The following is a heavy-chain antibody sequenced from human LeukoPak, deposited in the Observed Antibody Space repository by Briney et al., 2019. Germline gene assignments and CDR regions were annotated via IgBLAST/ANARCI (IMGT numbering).Heavy chain of an antibody. CDR1: GFTFSSYS. J-gene: IGHJ6*03. V-gene: IGHV3-30*02. Sequence: GGSLRLSCAASGFTFSSYSMHWVRQAPGKGLEWVAFIRYDGSNKYYADSVKGRITISRDNSKNTLYLQMNSLRAEDTAVYYCAKDASGYCSTTSCLPRGAYYMDVWGKGTTVTVSS. D-gene: IGHD2-2*01. CDR2: IRYDGSNK. CDR3: AKDASGYCSTTSCLPRGAYYMDV.